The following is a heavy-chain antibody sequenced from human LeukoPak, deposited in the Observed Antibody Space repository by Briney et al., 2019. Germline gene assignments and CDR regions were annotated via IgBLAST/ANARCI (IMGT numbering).Heavy chain of an antibody. CDR3: AREDGGYSRVDY. CDR2: IYSSGSS. D-gene: IGHD2-15*01. J-gene: IGHJ4*02. Sequence: SETLSLTCTVSGGSISSYYWSWIRQPAGKGLEWIGRIYSSGSSVYNPSLESRVSMSLDTSKNQFSLKVTSVTAADTAVYYCAREDGGYSRVDYWGQGTLVTVSS. CDR1: GGSISSYY. V-gene: IGHV4-4*07.